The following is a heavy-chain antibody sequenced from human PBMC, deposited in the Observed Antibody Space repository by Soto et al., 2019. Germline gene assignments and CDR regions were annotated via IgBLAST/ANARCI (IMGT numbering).Heavy chain of an antibody. CDR1: GYIFNNYG. J-gene: IGHJ4*02. CDR3: ARRTLGSAIGIGDY. D-gene: IGHD7-27*01. V-gene: IGHV1-18*01. Sequence: QIQLVQSGAEVKVSGASVKVSCRASGYIFNNYGITWVRQAPGQGLEWMGFITADNGDTKFAEKLQGRVSMTTDTSTNTAYMELRNLRSDDTALYYCARRTLGSAIGIGDYWGQGTLVTVSS. CDR2: ITADNGDT.